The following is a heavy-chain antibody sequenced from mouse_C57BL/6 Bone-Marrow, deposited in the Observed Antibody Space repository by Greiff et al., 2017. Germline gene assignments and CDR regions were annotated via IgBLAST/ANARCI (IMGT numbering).Heavy chain of an antibody. V-gene: IGHV1-55*01. CDR3: ARPSNWDGDY. J-gene: IGHJ2*01. CDR1: GYTFPSYW. Sequence: QVQLQQPGAELVKPGASVKMSCKASGYTFPSYWITWVKQRPGQGLEWIGDIYPGSGSPNYNEKFKSKATLTVDTSSSTAYMQLSSLTSEDSAVYYCARPSNWDGDYWGQGTTLTVSS. CDR2: IYPGSGSP. D-gene: IGHD4-1*01.